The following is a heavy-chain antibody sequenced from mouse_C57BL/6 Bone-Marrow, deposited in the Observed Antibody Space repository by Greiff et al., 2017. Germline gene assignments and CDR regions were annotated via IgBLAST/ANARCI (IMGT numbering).Heavy chain of an antibody. D-gene: IGHD2-3*01. V-gene: IGHV1-74*01. Sequence: QVQLQQPGAELVKPGASVKVSCKASGYTFTSYWMHWVKQRPGQGLEWIGRIHPSGSDTNYNQKFKGKATLTVDKSSSTPYMQLSSLTSEDSAMYYCAILGWLKYFDVWGKGTTVTVSS. CDR2: IHPSGSDT. CDR1: GYTFTSYW. J-gene: IGHJ1*03. CDR3: AILGWLKYFDV.